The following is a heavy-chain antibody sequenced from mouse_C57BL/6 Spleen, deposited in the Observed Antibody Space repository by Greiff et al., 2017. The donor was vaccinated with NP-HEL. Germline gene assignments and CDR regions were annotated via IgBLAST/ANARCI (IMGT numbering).Heavy chain of an antibody. Sequence: DVQLVESGEGLVKPGGSLKLSCAASGFTFSSYAMSWVRQTPEKRLEWVAYISSGGDYIYYADTVKGRFTISRDNARNTLYLQMSSLKSEDTAMYYCTRDRAVVATDYYAMDYWGQGTSVTVSS. CDR2: ISSGGDYI. CDR3: TRDRAVVATDYYAMDY. CDR1: GFTFSSYA. D-gene: IGHD1-1*01. V-gene: IGHV5-9-1*02. J-gene: IGHJ4*01.